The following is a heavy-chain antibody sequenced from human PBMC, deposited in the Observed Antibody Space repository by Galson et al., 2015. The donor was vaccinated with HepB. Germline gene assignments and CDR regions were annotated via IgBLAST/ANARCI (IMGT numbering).Heavy chain of an antibody. V-gene: IGHV3-15*01. CDR3: ILPRDVWGTYRYEYYFDY. CDR1: GFTFSDAW. D-gene: IGHD3-16*02. CDR2: IKSKSDGGTT. Sequence: SLRLSCAASGFTFSDAWMTWVRQFPGKGLEWVGRIKSKSDGGTTDYAAPVKGRFTISRDDSKNTVYLQMTSLKTEDTAVYYCILPRDVWGTYRYEYYFDYWGQGTLVTVSS. J-gene: IGHJ4*02.